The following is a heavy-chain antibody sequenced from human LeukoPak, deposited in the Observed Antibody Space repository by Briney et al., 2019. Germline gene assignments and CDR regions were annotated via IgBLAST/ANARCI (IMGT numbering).Heavy chain of an antibody. V-gene: IGHV1-46*01. CDR3: ARDSGGIVVVPAAKVPYYYYYYMDV. CDR2: INPSGGST. D-gene: IGHD2-2*01. J-gene: IGHJ6*03. Sequence: ASVKVSCKASGYTYTSYYMHWVRQAPGQGLEWMGIINPSGGSTSYAQKFQGRVTITADESTSTAYTELSSLRSEDTAVYYCARDSGGIVVVPAAKVPYYYYYYMDVWGKGTTVTVSS. CDR1: GYTYTSYY.